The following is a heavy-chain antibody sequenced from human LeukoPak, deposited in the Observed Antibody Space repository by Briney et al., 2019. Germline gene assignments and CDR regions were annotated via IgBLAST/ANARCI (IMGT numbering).Heavy chain of an antibody. J-gene: IGHJ4*02. Sequence: SVKVSCKASGGTFSSYAISWVRQAPGQGLEWTGGIIPIFGTANYAQKFQGRVTITADESTSTAYMELSSLRSEDTAVYYCARDMQGDGYNSFDYWGQGTLVTVSS. D-gene: IGHD5-24*01. CDR2: IIPIFGTA. V-gene: IGHV1-69*01. CDR3: ARDMQGDGYNSFDY. CDR1: GGTFSSYA.